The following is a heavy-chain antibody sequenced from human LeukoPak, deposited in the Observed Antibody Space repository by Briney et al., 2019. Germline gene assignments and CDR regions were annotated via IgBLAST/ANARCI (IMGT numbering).Heavy chain of an antibody. CDR1: GFTFSDYW. Sequence: GGSLRLSCAASGFTFSDYWMSWVRQAPGKGLVWVANIKQDGIEKYYLDSVKGRFTVSRDNAKNSLYLQMDSLRAEDTAVYYCAAGRRFLEWFSPFDHWGQGTLVTVSS. V-gene: IGHV3-7*01. J-gene: IGHJ4*02. CDR3: AAGRRFLEWFSPFDH. CDR2: IKQDGIEK. D-gene: IGHD3-3*01.